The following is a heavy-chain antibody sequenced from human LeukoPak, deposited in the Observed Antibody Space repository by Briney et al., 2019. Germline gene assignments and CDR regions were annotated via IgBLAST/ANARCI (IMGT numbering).Heavy chain of an antibody. CDR3: AKDLSPGHY. Sequence: GGCLRLSCAVSGFTFSNYGMNWVRQAPGKGLEWVSAISGSGDNTYYADSVKGRFTISRDNSKNTLYLQMNSLRAGDTAVYFCAKDLSPGHYWGQGILVTVSS. CDR1: GFTFSNYG. CDR2: ISGSGDNT. D-gene: IGHD2/OR15-2a*01. V-gene: IGHV3-23*01. J-gene: IGHJ4*02.